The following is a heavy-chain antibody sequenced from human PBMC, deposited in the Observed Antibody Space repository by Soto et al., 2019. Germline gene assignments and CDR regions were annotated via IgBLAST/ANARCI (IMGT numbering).Heavy chain of an antibody. Sequence: SXKVSYKASGYTXNSYYMDVVRQAPGQGLEWMGIIKPSGGSTSYAQKFQGIVTMTRDTSTSTVYMELSSLRSEETAVYYCARSSKSGSYYHHYFDYWGQGTLVTVSS. CDR1: GYTXNSYY. CDR3: ARSSKSGSYYHHYFDY. J-gene: IGHJ4*02. CDR2: IKPSGGST. D-gene: IGHD1-26*01. V-gene: IGHV1-46*02.